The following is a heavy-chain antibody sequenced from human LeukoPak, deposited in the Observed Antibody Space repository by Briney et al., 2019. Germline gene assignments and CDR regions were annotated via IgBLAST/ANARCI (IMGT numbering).Heavy chain of an antibody. D-gene: IGHD3-10*01. V-gene: IGHV1-2*02. CDR3: ATAFKYGSGSYYFDY. CDR1: GYTFTGYY. Sequence: ASVKVSCKASGYTFTGYYMHWVRQAPGQGLEWMGWINPNSGGTNYAQKFQGRVTMTRDTSISTAYMELSILRADHTAVYYCATAFKYGSGSYYFDYWGQGTLVTVSS. CDR2: INPNSGGT. J-gene: IGHJ4*02.